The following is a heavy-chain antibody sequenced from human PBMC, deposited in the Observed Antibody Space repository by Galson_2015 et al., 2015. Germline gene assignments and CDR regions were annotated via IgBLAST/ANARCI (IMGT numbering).Heavy chain of an antibody. CDR2: IYYSGST. CDR3: ARLRGRSGLDY. J-gene: IGHJ4*02. V-gene: IGHV4-59*01. Sequence: ETLSLTCTVSGGSISSYYWSWIRQPPGKGLEWIGYIYYSGSTNYNPSLKSRVTISVDTSKNQFSLKLSSVTAADTAVYYCARLRGRSGLDYWGQGTLVTVSS. D-gene: IGHD3-3*01. CDR1: GGSISSYY.